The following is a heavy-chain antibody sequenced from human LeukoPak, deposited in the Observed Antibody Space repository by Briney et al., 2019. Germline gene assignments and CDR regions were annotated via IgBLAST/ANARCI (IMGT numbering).Heavy chain of an antibody. J-gene: IGHJ4*02. CDR3: ATYASGSSQGYFDY. CDR2: ICYSGST. CDR1: GGSISSGTYC. V-gene: IGHV4-31*03. D-gene: IGHD3-10*01. Sequence: PLETLSLTCTVSGGSISSGTYCWSWIRQHPGKGLEWIAYICYSGSTYYSSSLKSRVTMSVDSSENQFSLKLSSLTAADTAVYYCATYASGSSQGYFDYWGQGTLVTVSS.